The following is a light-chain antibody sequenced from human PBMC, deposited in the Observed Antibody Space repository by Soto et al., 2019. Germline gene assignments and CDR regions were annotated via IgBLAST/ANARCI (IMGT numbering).Light chain of an antibody. CDR1: SSDVGGYNY. J-gene: IGLJ1*01. CDR3: YSYTSSNTYV. CDR2: DVS. V-gene: IGLV2-14*03. Sequence: QSALTQPASVSGSPGQSIPIFCTGTSSDVGGYNYVSWYQHHPGKVPQLMIYDVSNRPSGVSNRFSGSKSGNTASLTISGLQAEDEADYYCYSYTSSNTYVFGTGTKVTVL.